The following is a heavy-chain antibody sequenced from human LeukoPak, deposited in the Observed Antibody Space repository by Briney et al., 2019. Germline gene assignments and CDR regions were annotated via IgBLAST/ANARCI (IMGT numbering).Heavy chain of an antibody. CDR1: GFTFSDYA. J-gene: IGHJ4*02. V-gene: IGHV3-49*04. CDR3: SRAYSTGWLGINDY. CDR2: IRNQANGGTA. Sequence: GGSLRLSCTAAGFTFSDYAVTWVRQDPGKGLEWVGFIRNQANGGTADYAASVKGRFTISRDDSKTIAYLQMDSLKTEDTAVYFCSRAYSTGWLGINDYWGQGALVTVSS. D-gene: IGHD6-19*01.